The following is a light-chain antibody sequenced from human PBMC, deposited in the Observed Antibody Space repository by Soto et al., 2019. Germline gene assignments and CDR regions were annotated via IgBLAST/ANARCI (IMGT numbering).Light chain of an antibody. CDR2: NNN. Sequence: QSVLTQPPSASGTPGQRVTISCSGSNSNSGNKAVDWYQQVPGTAPKLLIYNNNQRPSGVPERFFGSKSGTSASLAISGLQSEDEADYYCAAWDDSLTVVFGGGTKLTVL. CDR1: NSNSGNKA. J-gene: IGLJ2*01. V-gene: IGLV1-44*01. CDR3: AAWDDSLTVV.